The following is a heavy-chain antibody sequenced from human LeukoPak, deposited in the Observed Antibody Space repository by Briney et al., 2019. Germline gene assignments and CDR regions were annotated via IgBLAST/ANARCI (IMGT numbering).Heavy chain of an antibody. CDR1: GGTFSSYA. CDR3: ARDRRGDGYNWDDAFDI. D-gene: IGHD5-24*01. V-gene: IGHV1-69*04. Sequence: AASVKVSCTASGGTFSSYAISWVRQAPGQGLEWVGRIIPIFGIANYAQKFQGRVTITADKSTSTAYMELSSLRSEDTAVYYCARDRRGDGYNWDDAFDIWGQGTMVTVSS. CDR2: IIPIFGIA. J-gene: IGHJ3*02.